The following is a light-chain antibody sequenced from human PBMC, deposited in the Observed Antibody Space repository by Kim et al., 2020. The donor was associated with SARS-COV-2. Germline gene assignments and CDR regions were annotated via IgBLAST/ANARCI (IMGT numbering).Light chain of an antibody. CDR3: QQYNNWPRT. Sequence: GERDTSDGRASKSVSSKGAWYQQKTGQDHRVLSYGASTRATGIPARLSGSGSGTEFTLTISSLQSEDFAGYYCQQYNNWPRTCGQGNKLEI. J-gene: IGKJ2*01. CDR2: GAS. V-gene: IGKV3-15*01. CDR1: KSVSSK.